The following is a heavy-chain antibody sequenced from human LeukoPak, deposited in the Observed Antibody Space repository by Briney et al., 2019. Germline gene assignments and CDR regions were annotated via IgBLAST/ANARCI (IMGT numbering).Heavy chain of an antibody. V-gene: IGHV4-4*07. Sequence: PSETLSLTGTVSGGTISSYYWSWIRQPAGKGLEWIGRIYTSGSSNYNPSLKSRLTISVDKSKNQFSLKLSSVTAADTAVYYCARGKFTKRVVVIKDDAFDIWGQGTMVTVSS. J-gene: IGHJ3*02. CDR1: GGTISSYY. CDR3: ARGKFTKRVVVIKDDAFDI. CDR2: IYTSGSS. D-gene: IGHD3-22*01.